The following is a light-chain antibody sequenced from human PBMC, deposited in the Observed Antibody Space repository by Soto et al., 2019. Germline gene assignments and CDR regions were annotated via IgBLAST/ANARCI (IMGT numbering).Light chain of an antibody. J-gene: IGKJ1*01. Sequence: DVQMTQSPSSLSASVGDRVTITCRASQGISSYLNWYQQKPGKAPKLLIYDASSLESGVPQRFSGSGSGTEFTLTISSLQTDDFSTYYCQQYHSYWTFGQRTKVDIK. V-gene: IGKV1-5*01. CDR1: QGISSY. CDR3: QQYHSYWT. CDR2: DAS.